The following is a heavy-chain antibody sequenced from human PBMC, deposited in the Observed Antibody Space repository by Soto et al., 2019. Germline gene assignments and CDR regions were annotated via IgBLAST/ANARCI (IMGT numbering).Heavy chain of an antibody. CDR3: ARDLGYSSSWFDY. D-gene: IGHD6-13*01. CDR1: GFTFSSYA. CDR2: ISYDGSNK. J-gene: IGHJ5*01. Sequence: QVQLVESGGGVVQPGRSLRLSCAASGFTFSSYAMHWVRQAPGKGLEWVAVISYDGSNKYYADSVKGRFTISRDNSKKTLYLQMNSLRAEDTAVYYCARDLGYSSSWFDYWGQGTLVTVSS. V-gene: IGHV3-30-3*01.